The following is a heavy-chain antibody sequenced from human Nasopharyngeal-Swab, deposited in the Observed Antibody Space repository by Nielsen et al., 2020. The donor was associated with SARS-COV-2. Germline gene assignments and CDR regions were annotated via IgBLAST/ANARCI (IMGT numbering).Heavy chain of an antibody. V-gene: IGHV3-74*03. CDR2: MNSDGSTI. J-gene: IGHJ4*01. CDR3: ATAGNYRFDI. Sequence: GESLKISCAASGFTFSSSWMHWIRQDPGKGLVWVARMNSDGSTITYGDSVMGRFIISRDNAKHMLYLQMYSLRAEDTAVYYCATAGNYRFDIWGHGNLVTVSS. CDR1: GFTFSSSW. D-gene: IGHD3-16*02.